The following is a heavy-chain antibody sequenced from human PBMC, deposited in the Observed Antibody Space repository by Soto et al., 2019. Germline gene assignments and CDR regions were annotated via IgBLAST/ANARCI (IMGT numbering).Heavy chain of an antibody. V-gene: IGHV6-1*01. CDR2: TYYRSKWYN. CDR1: GDSVASISAA. D-gene: IGHD1-1*01. Sequence: SLSLICAISGDSVASISAACSWIRQSPSRGLEWLGRTYYRSKWYNDYAISVKSRITINPVTSKNQFSLQLNSVTPGYTAVYYCARLSWHDVPAWGQGTLVTVSS. J-gene: IGHJ4*02. CDR3: ARLSWHDVPA.